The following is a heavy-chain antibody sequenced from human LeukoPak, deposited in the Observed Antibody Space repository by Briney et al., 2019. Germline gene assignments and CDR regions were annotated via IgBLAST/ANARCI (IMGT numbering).Heavy chain of an antibody. CDR3: ARGPYSYDSSGAFDI. Sequence: SETLSLTCTVSGGSISSYYWSWIRQPPGKGLEWIGYIYYSGSTNYNPSLKSRVTISVDTSKNQFSLKLSSVTAADTAVYFCARGPYSYDSSGAFDIWGQGTMVAVSS. CDR2: IYYSGST. CDR1: GGSISSYY. D-gene: IGHD3-22*01. J-gene: IGHJ3*02. V-gene: IGHV4-59*08.